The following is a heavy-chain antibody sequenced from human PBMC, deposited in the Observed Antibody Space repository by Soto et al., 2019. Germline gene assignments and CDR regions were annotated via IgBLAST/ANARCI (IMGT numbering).Heavy chain of an antibody. V-gene: IGHV3-23*01. CDR3: AKDPVGYCSSTSCYTVLDY. J-gene: IGHJ4*02. D-gene: IGHD2-2*02. CDR2: ISGSGGST. Sequence: VGSLRLSCAASGFTFSSYAMSWVRQAPGKGLEWVSAISGSGGSTYYADSVKGRFTISRDNSKNTLYLQMNSLRAEDTAVYYCAKDPVGYCSSTSCYTVLDYWGQGT. CDR1: GFTFSSYA.